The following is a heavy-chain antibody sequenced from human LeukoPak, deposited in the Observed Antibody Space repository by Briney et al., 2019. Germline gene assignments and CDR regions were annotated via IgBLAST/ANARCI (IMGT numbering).Heavy chain of an antibody. CDR3: ENAEVPNDY. D-gene: IGHD4/OR15-4a*01. Sequence: AGGSLRLSCAVSEFTFSSHAMTWVRQAPGKGLEGVSGISISGDITYYADSVQGRFIICRDNSKKPVSLQMNSVRVDDTAVYYCENAEVPNDYWGQGTLVTVSS. CDR2: ISISGDIT. V-gene: IGHV3-23*01. CDR1: EFTFSSHA. J-gene: IGHJ4*02.